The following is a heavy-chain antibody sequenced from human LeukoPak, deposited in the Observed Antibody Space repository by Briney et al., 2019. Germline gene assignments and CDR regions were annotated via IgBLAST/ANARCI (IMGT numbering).Heavy chain of an antibody. J-gene: IGHJ4*02. CDR3: ARGGSLGY. D-gene: IGHD6-19*01. CDR2: ISSSGSAI. Sequence: GGSLRLSCAASGFTFSSYEMNWVRQAPGKGLEWVSKISSSGSAIYYADSVKGRFTISRDNAKSSLYLQMNSLRVEDTAIYYCARGGSLGYWGQGTLVTVSS. CDR1: GFTFSSYE. V-gene: IGHV3-48*03.